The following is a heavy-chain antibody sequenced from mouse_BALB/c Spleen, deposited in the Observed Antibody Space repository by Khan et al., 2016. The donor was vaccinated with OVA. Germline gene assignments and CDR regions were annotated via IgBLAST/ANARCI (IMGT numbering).Heavy chain of an antibody. Sequence: EVQLHQSGPELVKPGASVKISCKTSGYTFTEYTLHWVKQSHGKSLEWIGVFNPKNGVTSYNQKFKGKATLTVDKSTSPAYMEYRSLTSEDSAVYDCARDAVRYWGQGTSVTVSS. D-gene: IGHD2-14*01. J-gene: IGHJ4*01. CDR3: ARDAVRY. V-gene: IGHV1-18*01. CDR1: GYTFTEYT. CDR2: FNPKNGVT.